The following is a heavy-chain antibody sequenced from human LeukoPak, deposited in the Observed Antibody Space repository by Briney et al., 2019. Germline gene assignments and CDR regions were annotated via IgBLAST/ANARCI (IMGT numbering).Heavy chain of an antibody. CDR3: TKDAGFEYCSRGACYTGDY. CDR1: GFTFSSHV. D-gene: IGHD2-8*02. CDR2: ISGSGAGT. V-gene: IGHV3-23*01. J-gene: IGHJ4*02. Sequence: GGSLRLSCAASGFTFSSHVMTWVRQAPGKGPERVSGISGSGAGTYYADSVKGRFTISRDNSKNTVYLQMNSLTVEDTAVYYCTKDAGFEYCSRGACYTGDYWGRGTLVTVSS.